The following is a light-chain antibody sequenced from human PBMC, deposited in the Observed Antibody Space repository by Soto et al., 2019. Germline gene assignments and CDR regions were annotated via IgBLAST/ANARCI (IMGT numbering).Light chain of an antibody. J-gene: IGKJ5*01. Sequence: DIVMTQSPATLSVSPGERATFSCRASQSVSSNLAWYQQKPGQAPRLLIYDASTRATGIPARFSGSGSGTDFTLTISGLQSEDFAVYSCQQYHNWPITFGQGTRLEI. V-gene: IGKV3D-15*01. CDR1: QSVSSN. CDR3: QQYHNWPIT. CDR2: DAS.